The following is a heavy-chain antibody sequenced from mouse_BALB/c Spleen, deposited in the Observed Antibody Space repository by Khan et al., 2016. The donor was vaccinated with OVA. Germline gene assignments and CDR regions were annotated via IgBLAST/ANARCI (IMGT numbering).Heavy chain of an antibody. V-gene: IGHV1S132*01. CDR2: IYPGTDNS. Sequence: QVQLKQSGAELVRPGASVKLSCKTSGYIFTSYWIHWVKQRPGQGLEWIARIYPGTDNSYYNEKFKDKATLTADKSSSTAYMQLSSLKSEDSDVYFCATEEALYHFDHWGQGTTLTVSS. CDR1: GYIFTSYW. D-gene: IGHD3-2*02. CDR3: ATEEALYHFDH. J-gene: IGHJ2*01.